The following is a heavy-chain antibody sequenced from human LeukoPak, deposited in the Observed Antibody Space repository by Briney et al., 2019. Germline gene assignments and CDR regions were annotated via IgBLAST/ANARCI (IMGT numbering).Heavy chain of an antibody. V-gene: IGHV3-7*01. J-gene: IGHJ5*02. Sequence: PGGSLRLSCGASGFTFSSFGMHWVRQAPGKGLEWVANIKQDGSEKYYVDSVKGRFTISRDNAKNSLYLQMNSLRAEDTAVYYCARSKGTYDPWGQGTLVTVSS. D-gene: IGHD3/OR15-3a*01. CDR2: IKQDGSEK. CDR3: ARSKGTYDP. CDR1: GFTFSSFG.